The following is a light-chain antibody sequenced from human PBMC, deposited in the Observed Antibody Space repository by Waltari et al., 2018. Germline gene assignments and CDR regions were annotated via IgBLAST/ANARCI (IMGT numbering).Light chain of an antibody. CDR2: GAY. CDR3: QHHVRLPAT. V-gene: IGKV3-20*01. Sequence: IVLTQSPGTLSLSPGERATLSCRASPSVNTYLAWYQQKHGQAPRPLIYGAYTRAAGIPDRVSGSGFGTDFSRTISRLEAEDFAVYYCQHHVRLPATFGQGTKVEIK. J-gene: IGKJ1*01. CDR1: PSVNTY.